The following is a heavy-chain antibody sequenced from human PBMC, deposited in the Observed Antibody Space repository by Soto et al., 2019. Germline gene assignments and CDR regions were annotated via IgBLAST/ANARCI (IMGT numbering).Heavy chain of an antibody. V-gene: IGHV1-3*05. Sequence: QAQLVQSGAEEKKPGASVKVSCKASGYTFTNYAMHWVRQAPGQRLEWMGWINAGNGNTKYSQKFQGRVTITRDTSASTAYMEVSSLRSEDTAVYYCARVSGYYFLDYWGQGTLVTVSS. CDR1: GYTFTNYA. D-gene: IGHD5-12*01. J-gene: IGHJ4*02. CDR3: ARVSGYYFLDY. CDR2: INAGNGNT.